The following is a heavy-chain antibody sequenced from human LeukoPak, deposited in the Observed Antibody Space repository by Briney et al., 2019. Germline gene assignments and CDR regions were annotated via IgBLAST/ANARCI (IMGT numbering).Heavy chain of an antibody. D-gene: IGHD6-13*01. CDR2: IYYSGST. CDR1: GGSLSSYY. V-gene: IGHV4-59*01. Sequence: SETLSLTCTVSGGSLSSYYWSWIRQPPGKGLEWIGYIYYSGSTNYNPSLKSRVTISVDTSKNQFSLKLSSVTAADTAVYYCARVDSSSWLNFDYWGQGTLVTVSS. J-gene: IGHJ4*02. CDR3: ARVDSSSWLNFDY.